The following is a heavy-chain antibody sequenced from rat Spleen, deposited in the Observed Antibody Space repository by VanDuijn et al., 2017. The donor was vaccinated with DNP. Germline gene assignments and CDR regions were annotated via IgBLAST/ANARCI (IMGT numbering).Heavy chain of an antibody. CDR1: GFTFSDYY. CDR3: ARLDYGFDY. J-gene: IGHJ2*01. D-gene: IGHD1-11*01. CDR2: VTYDGGST. Sequence: EVQLVESGGGLVQPGRSLKLSCAASGFTFSDYYMAWVRQAPTKGLEWVAYVTYDGGSTYYRDSVRGRFTISRDNAKSTLYLQMNSLRSEDMATYYCARLDYGFDYWGQGVMVTVSS. V-gene: IGHV5-22*01.